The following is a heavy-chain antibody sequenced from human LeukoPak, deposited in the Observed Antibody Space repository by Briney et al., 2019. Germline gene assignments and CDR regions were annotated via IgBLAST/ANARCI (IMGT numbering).Heavy chain of an antibody. V-gene: IGHV1-69*05. Sequence: SVKVSCKASGGTFSSCAISWVRQAPGQGLEWMGGIIPIFGTANYAQKFQGRVTITTDESTSTAYMELSSLRSEDTAVYYCARVQWDCSSTSCPPYYYYYMDVWGKGTTVTVSS. J-gene: IGHJ6*03. D-gene: IGHD2-2*01. CDR1: GGTFSSCA. CDR2: IIPIFGTA. CDR3: ARVQWDCSSTSCPPYYYYYMDV.